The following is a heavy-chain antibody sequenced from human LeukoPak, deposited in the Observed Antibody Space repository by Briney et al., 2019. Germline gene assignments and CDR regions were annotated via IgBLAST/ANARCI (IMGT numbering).Heavy chain of an antibody. Sequence: SVKVSCKASGGTFSSYAISWVRQAPGQGLEWMGGIIPIFGTANYAQKFQGRVTITADESTSTAYMELSSLRSEDTAVYYCATTLRSGSYYFDSWGQGTLVTVSS. CDR1: GGTFSSYA. D-gene: IGHD1-26*01. CDR2: IIPIFGTA. CDR3: ATTLRSGSYYFDS. V-gene: IGHV1-69*01. J-gene: IGHJ4*02.